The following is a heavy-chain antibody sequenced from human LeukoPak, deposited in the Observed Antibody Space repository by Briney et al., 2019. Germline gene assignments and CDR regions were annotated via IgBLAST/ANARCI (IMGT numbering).Heavy chain of an antibody. CDR1: GFTFSSYW. D-gene: IGHD5-12*01. J-gene: IGHJ4*02. Sequence: GGSLRLSCAASGFTFSSYWMHWVRQAPGKGLVWVSRINSDGSSTSYADSVKGRFTISRDNAKNTLYLQMNSLRAEDTAVYYCARDTYSGYSLYYSDYWGQGTLVTVSS. V-gene: IGHV3-74*01. CDR3: ARDTYSGYSLYYSDY. CDR2: INSDGSST.